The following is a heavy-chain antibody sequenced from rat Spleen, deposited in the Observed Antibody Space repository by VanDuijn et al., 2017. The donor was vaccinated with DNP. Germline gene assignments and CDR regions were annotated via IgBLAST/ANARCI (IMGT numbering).Heavy chain of an antibody. CDR1: GFNFNTYD. CDR2: INYDGGST. Sequence: EVQLVESGGGLVQPGRSLKLSCAASGFNFNTYDMAWVRLAPTMSLEWVASINYDGGSTYCRDSVKGRFTISRDHAKPSLYLQMDSLRSEDTATYYCTTDNSGLNWFAFWGQGTLVTVSS. J-gene: IGHJ3*01. D-gene: IGHD4-3*01. V-gene: IGHV5-20*01. CDR3: TTDNSGLNWFAF.